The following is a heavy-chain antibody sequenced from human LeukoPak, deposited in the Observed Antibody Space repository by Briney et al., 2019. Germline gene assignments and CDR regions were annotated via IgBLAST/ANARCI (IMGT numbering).Heavy chain of an antibody. V-gene: IGHV4-34*01. CDR2: INHSGST. J-gene: IGHJ4*02. CDR3: ARAVPYSSGWYAGTYYFDY. CDR1: GGSFSGYY. Sequence: SETLSLTCAVYGGSFSGYYWSWIRQPPRKGLEWIGEINHSGSTNYNPSLKSRVTISVDTSKNQFSLKLSSVTAADTAVYYCARAVPYSSGWYAGTYYFDYWGQGTLVTVSS. D-gene: IGHD6-19*01.